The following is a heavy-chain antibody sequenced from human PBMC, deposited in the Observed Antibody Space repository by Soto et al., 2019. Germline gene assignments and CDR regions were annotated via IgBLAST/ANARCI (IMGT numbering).Heavy chain of an antibody. J-gene: IGHJ4*02. CDR1: DGSFSGYY. CDR3: ASEYCSRTSCGLDY. D-gene: IGHD2-2*01. CDR2: INHSGST. Sequence: QVQLQQWGAGLLKPSETLSLTCAVYDGSFSGYYWSWIRQPPGKGLEWIGEINHSGSTNYNPSLKSRVTISVDTSKNQFSLKLSSVTAADTAMYYCASEYCSRTSCGLDYWGQGTLVTVST. V-gene: IGHV4-34*01.